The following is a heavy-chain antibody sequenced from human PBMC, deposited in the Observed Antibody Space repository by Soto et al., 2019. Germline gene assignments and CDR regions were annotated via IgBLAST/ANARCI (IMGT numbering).Heavy chain of an antibody. J-gene: IGHJ4*02. CDR2: ITGSGGST. CDR1: GFTFSTYA. CDR3: AKDRYGDYGGIDY. D-gene: IGHD4-17*01. Sequence: EVQLLESGGGLVQPGGSLRLSCAASGFTFSTYAMIWVRQATGKGLEWVSVITGSGGSTYYADSVKGRFTISRDTSKNTLFLQMNSLRAEDTAVYYCAKDRYGDYGGIDYWGQGTMVTVSS. V-gene: IGHV3-23*01.